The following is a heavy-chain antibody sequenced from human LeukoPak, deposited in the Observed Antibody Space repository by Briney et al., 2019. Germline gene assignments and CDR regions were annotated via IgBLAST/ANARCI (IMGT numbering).Heavy chain of an antibody. CDR3: ARVTSGYSSSWYVDY. CDR1: GGSIRSYY. V-gene: IGHV4-59*01. CDR2: IYYSGST. J-gene: IGHJ4*02. Sequence: PSETLSLTCTVSGGSIRSYYWSWIRQPPGKGLEWIGYIYYSGSTNYNPSLKSRVTISVDTSKNQFSLKLSSVTAADTAVYYCARVTSGYSSSWYVDYWGQGTLVTVSS. D-gene: IGHD6-13*01.